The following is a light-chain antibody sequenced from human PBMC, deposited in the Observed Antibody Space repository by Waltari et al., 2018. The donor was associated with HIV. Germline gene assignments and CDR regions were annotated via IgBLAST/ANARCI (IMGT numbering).Light chain of an antibody. CDR3: NSYAGSNTLV. V-gene: IGLV2-8*01. CDR1: SSDVGYFNY. CDR2: EVT. J-gene: IGLJ3*02. Sequence: QSALTPPPSASGSPGQSVTISCTRTSSDVGYFNYVSWYQQPPCKAPKLVIFEVTKRPSGVLDRFSGSKSGNTASLTVSGLQPEDEAVYYCNSYAGSNTLVFGGGTKLTVL.